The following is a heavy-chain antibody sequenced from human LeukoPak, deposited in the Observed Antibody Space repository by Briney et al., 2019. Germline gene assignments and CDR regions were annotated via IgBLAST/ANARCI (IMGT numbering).Heavy chain of an antibody. D-gene: IGHD1-7*01. CDR1: GYTFTSYG. CDR3: ARGRYNWDSAHPYYFDY. CDR2: ISAYNGNT. V-gene: IGHV1-18*01. J-gene: IGHJ4*02. Sequence: ASVKVSCKASGYTFTSYGISWVRQAPGQGLEWMGWISAYNGNTNYAQKLQGRVTMTTDTSTSTAYMELRSLRSDDTAVYYCARGRYNWDSAHPYYFDYWGQGTLVTVSS.